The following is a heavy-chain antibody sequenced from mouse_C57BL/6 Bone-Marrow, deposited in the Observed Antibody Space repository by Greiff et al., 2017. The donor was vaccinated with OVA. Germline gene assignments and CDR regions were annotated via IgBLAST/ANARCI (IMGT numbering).Heavy chain of an antibody. J-gene: IGHJ2*01. CDR1: GYTFTSYW. V-gene: IGHV1-59*01. CDR2: IDPSDSYT. CDR3: ARWGLVVD. Sequence: QVQLQQPGAELVRPGTSVKLSCKASGYTFTSYWMHWVKQRPGQGLEWIGVIDPSDSYTNYNQKFKGKATLTADKSSSTAYMQLNSLTSEDSAVYFCARWGLVVDWGQGTTLTVSS. D-gene: IGHD3-3*01.